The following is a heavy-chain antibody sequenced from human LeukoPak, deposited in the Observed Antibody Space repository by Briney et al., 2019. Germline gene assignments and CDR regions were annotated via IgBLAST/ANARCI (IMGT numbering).Heavy chain of an antibody. J-gene: IGHJ6*03. D-gene: IGHD5-18*01. Sequence: SETLSLTCTVSGGSISSYYWSWIRQPPGKGLEWIGYIYYSGSTNYNPSLKSRVTISVDTSKNQFSLKLSSVTAADTAVYYCALQLWLSGDYYYYMDVWGKGTTVTVSS. CDR2: IYYSGST. V-gene: IGHV4-59*12. CDR3: ALQLWLSGDYYYYMDV. CDR1: GGSISSYY.